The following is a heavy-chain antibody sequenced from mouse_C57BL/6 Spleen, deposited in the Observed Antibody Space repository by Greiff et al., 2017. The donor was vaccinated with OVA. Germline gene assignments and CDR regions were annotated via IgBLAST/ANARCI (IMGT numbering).Heavy chain of an antibody. J-gene: IGHJ2*01. CDR1: GFTFSDYG. CDR2: ISSGCSTI. V-gene: IGHV5-17*01. Sequence: EVKVVESGGGLVKPGGSLKLSCAASGFTFSDYGMHWVRQAPEKGLEWVAYISSGCSTIYYADTVKGRFTISRDNAKNTLFLQMTSLRSEDTAMYYCARNLYYFDYWGQGTTLTVSS. CDR3: ARNLYYFDY.